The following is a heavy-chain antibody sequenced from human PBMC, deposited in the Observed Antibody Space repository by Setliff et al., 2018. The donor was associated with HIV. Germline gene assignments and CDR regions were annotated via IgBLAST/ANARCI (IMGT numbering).Heavy chain of an antibody. CDR1: GYNFNNHG. D-gene: IGHD3-3*01. CDR2: IGYNGNT. J-gene: IGHJ5*02. Sequence: ASVKVSCKASGYNFNNHGITWVRQAPGRGLEWVGWIGYNGNTNYAQKFQGRVTMTTNTSTNTAYMDLTSLKSDDTAVYYCARDPTAPSITIFGVVGATYWFDPWGPGTLVTVSS. V-gene: IGHV1-18*01. CDR3: ARDPTAPSITIFGVVGATYWFDP.